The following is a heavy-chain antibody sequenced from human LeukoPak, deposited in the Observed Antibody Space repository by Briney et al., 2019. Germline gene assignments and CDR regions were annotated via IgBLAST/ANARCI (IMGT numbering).Heavy chain of an antibody. CDR3: AISRGQRYYYYMDV. D-gene: IGHD3-22*01. CDR1: GFTFSSYA. Sequence: PERSLRLSCAASGFTFSSYAMNWVRQAPGKGLEWVALISYDGSGRYYGDSVKGRFTISRDNSKKTLILQMNSLRSEDTAVYYCAISRGQRYYYYMDVWGKGTTVTVSS. V-gene: IGHV3-30*04. CDR2: ISYDGSGR. J-gene: IGHJ6*03.